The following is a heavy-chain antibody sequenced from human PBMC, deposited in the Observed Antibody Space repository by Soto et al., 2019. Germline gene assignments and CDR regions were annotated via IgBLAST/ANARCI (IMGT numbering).Heavy chain of an antibody. V-gene: IGHV1-46*03. CDR3: SKARTAQWLGADDPFDV. D-gene: IGHD3-10*01. CDR2: INPSGGST. Sequence: ASVKVSCKASGYTFTGYYIHWVRQAPGQGLEWMGTINPSGGSTSSVQKFQGRVTMTRDTSTSTVYMELSSLRSEDTAVYYCSKARTAQWLGADDPFDVWG. CDR1: GYTFTGYY. J-gene: IGHJ3*01.